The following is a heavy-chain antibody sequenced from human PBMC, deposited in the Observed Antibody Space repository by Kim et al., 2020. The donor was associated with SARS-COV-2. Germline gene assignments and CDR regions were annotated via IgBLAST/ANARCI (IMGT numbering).Heavy chain of an antibody. D-gene: IGHD6-13*01. Sequence: GESLRLSCAASGFFFSDYYMSWIRQAPGKGLEWDSYISSSGFTTHYADSVKGRFTISRDNAKNSLYLQMNSLRAEDTALYYCARVGSTVAAGTIDYWGQGTLVTVSS. J-gene: IGHJ4*02. CDR3: ARVGSTVAAGTIDY. V-gene: IGHV3-11*01. CDR2: ISSSGFTT. CDR1: GFFFSDYY.